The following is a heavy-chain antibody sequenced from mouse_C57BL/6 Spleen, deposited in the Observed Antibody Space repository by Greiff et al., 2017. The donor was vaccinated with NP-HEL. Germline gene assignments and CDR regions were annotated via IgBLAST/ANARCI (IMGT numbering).Heavy chain of an antibody. V-gene: IGHV1-22*01. CDR2: INPNNGGT. J-gene: IGHJ2*01. Sequence: VQLQQSGPELVKPGASVKMSCKASGCTFTDYNMHWVKQSHGKSLEWIGYINPNNGGTSYNQKFKGKATLTVNKSSSTAYMELRSLTSEDSAVYYCARNGYDGYYFDYWGQGTTLTVSS. CDR1: GCTFTDYN. D-gene: IGHD2-3*01. CDR3: ARNGYDGYYFDY.